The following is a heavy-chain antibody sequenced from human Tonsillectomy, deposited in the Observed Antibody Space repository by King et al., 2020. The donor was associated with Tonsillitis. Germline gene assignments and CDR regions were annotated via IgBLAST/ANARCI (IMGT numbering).Heavy chain of an antibody. J-gene: IGHJ3*02. V-gene: IGHV1-2*02. D-gene: IGHD3-10*01. CDR3: AKIGTAYGAFDI. CDR1: GYTFTCYH. Sequence: VQLVQSGAEVKKPGASVKVSCKASGYTFTCYHMHWVLQSRGQGLEWMGGSSPTSGGTNYAQMFQGRVTMTRDTSITPAYMELSGLRSDDTAVYYCAKIGTAYGAFDIWGQGTMVTVSS. CDR2: SSPTSGGT.